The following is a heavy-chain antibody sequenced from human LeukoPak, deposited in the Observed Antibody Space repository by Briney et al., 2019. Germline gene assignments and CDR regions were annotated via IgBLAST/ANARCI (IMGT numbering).Heavy chain of an antibody. Sequence: SETLSLTCTVSGGSISSSSYYWGWIRQPPGKGLEWIGSIYYSGSTYYNPSLKSRVTISVDTSKNQFSLKLSSVTAADTAVYYCARSDIVATVPFDYWGQGTLVTVSS. CDR1: GGSISSSSYY. CDR3: ARSDIVATVPFDY. V-gene: IGHV4-39*01. J-gene: IGHJ4*02. CDR2: IYYSGST. D-gene: IGHD5-12*01.